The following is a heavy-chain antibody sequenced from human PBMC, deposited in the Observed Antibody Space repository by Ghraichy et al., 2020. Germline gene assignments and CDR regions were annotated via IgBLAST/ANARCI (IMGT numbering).Heavy chain of an antibody. V-gene: IGHV3-23*01. CDR2: ISGSGGST. Sequence: GGSLRLSCAASGFTFSSYAMSWVRQAPGKGLEWVSAISGSGGSTYYADSVKGRFTISRDNSKNTLYLQMNSLRAEDTAVYYCANTPGFLLYYFDYWGQGTLVTVSS. CDR3: ANTPGFLLYYFDY. J-gene: IGHJ4*02. CDR1: GFTFSSYA.